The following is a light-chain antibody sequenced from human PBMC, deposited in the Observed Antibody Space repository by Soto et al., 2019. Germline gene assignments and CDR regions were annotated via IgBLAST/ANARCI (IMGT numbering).Light chain of an antibody. CDR3: QQYGSLPTWP. Sequence: IGLTQSPGTLSLSQGERATLSCRASQSVSYNYLAWYQQKPGQAPRLLIYGASTRATGIPDRFSGSGSGTDFTLTISRLEPEDSAVYYCQQYGSLPTWPFGQ. J-gene: IGKJ1*01. CDR1: QSVSYNY. CDR2: GAS. V-gene: IGKV3-20*01.